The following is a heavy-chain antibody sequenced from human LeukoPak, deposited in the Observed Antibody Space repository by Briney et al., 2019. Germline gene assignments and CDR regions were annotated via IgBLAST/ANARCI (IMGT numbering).Heavy chain of an antibody. D-gene: IGHD3-9*01. J-gene: IGHJ4*02. CDR3: ARPTYYDINSIDY. Sequence: ASVKVSCKASGYTFISYGITWVRQAPGQGLEWMGWISAYNGNTNYAQRFQGRVTMTRDTSISTAYMELSRLRSDDTAVYYCARPTYYDINSIDYWGQGTLVTVSS. CDR2: ISAYNGNT. V-gene: IGHV1-18*01. CDR1: GYTFISYG.